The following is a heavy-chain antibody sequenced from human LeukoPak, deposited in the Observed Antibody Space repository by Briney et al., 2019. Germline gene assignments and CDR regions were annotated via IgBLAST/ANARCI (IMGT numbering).Heavy chain of an antibody. D-gene: IGHD4-17*01. CDR1: GYTFTSYD. V-gene: IGHV1-8*01. CDR2: MNPNSGNT. Sequence: ASVKVSCKAAGYTFTSYDISWVRQATGQGLEWMGWMNPNSGNTGYAQKFQGRVTMTRNTSISTAYMELSSLRSEDTAVYYCARMGRDDYGDYRDYYYYYGMDVWGQGTTVTVSS. CDR3: ARMGRDDYGDYRDYYYYYGMDV. J-gene: IGHJ6*02.